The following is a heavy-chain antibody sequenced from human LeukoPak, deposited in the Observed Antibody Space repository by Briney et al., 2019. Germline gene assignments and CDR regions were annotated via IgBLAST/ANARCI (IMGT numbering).Heavy chain of an antibody. D-gene: IGHD2-2*01. Sequence: ASVKVSCKASGYTFTGYYMHWVRQAPGQGLEWMGWINPNSGGTNYAQKFQGRVTMTRDTSISTAYMELSRLRSDDTAVYYCARAATGYCSSTSCYHPVFDYWGQGTLVTVSS. V-gene: IGHV1-2*02. CDR1: GYTFTGYY. CDR3: ARAATGYCSSTSCYHPVFDY. J-gene: IGHJ4*02. CDR2: INPNSGGT.